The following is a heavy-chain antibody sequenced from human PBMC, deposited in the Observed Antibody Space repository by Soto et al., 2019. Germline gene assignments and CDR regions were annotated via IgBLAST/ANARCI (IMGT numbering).Heavy chain of an antibody. J-gene: IGHJ1*01. CDR2: ISYDGSNK. Sequence: QVQLVESGGGVVQPGRSLRLSCAASGFTFSSYAMHWVRQAPGKGLEWVAVISYDGSNKYYADSVKGRFTISRDNSKNTLYLQMNSLRAEDTAVYYCASPGGGTTVTTWYFQHWGQGTLVTVSS. CDR3: ASPGGGTTVTTWYFQH. CDR1: GFTFSSYA. V-gene: IGHV3-30-3*01. D-gene: IGHD4-17*01.